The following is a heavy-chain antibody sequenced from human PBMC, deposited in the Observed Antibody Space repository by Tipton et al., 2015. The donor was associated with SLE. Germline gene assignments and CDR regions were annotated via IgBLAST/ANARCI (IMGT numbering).Heavy chain of an antibody. J-gene: IGHJ3*02. V-gene: IGHV1-69*13. Sequence: QSGAEVKKPGSSVKVSCKASGGTFSSYAISWVRQAPGQGLEWMGRIIPIFGTANYAQKFQGRVTITADESTSTAYMELSSLRSEDTAVYYCARDRRYCSSTSCYTVDAFDIWGQGTMVTVSS. CDR1: GGTFSSYA. D-gene: IGHD2-2*02. CDR2: IIPIFGTA. CDR3: ARDRRYCSSTSCYTVDAFDI.